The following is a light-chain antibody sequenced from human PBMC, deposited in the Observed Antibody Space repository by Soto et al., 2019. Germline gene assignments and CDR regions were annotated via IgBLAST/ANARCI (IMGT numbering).Light chain of an antibody. CDR2: GSS. J-gene: IGKJ2*01. CDR1: QSVSNNY. Sequence: EVVLTQSPGTLSLSPGERATLSCRASQSVSNNYLAWSQQKPGQSPRLLIFGSSARATGIPDRFSGSGSGTDFTLTISSLEPEDFAVYYCQQYGSSPPYTFGQGTKLEIK. CDR3: QQYGSSPPYT. V-gene: IGKV3-20*01.